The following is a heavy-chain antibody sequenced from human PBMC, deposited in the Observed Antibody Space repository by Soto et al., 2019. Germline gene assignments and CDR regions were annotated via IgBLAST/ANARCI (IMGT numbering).Heavy chain of an antibody. J-gene: IGHJ4*02. D-gene: IGHD1-1*01. CDR3: ARSGDNYNRLDY. CDR1: GFTFSGYY. Sequence: GGSLRLSCEGSGFTFSGYYIRWIRQAPGKGLEWISYSSNSGTFSRYADSVKGRFSISRDNIKNLLYLQMNSLRAEDTAVYYCARSGDNYNRLDYWGQGTPVTVSS. V-gene: IGHV3-11*06. CDR2: SSNSGTFS.